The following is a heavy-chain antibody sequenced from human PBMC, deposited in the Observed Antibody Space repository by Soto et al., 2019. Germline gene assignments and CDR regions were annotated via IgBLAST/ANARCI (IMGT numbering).Heavy chain of an antibody. V-gene: IGHV3-21*01. D-gene: IGHD4-17*01. J-gene: IGHJ4*02. CDR2: ITSSSAYK. CDR1: GFIFSSYT. Sequence: GSLRLSCAASGFIFSSYTMNWVRQAPGKGLEWVSSITSSSAYKYYTDSVKGRFTISRDNAKNSLFLQMDSLRADDTAVYYCARSSGGPTVTTYDHWGKGTLVTVSS. CDR3: ARSSGGPTVTTYDH.